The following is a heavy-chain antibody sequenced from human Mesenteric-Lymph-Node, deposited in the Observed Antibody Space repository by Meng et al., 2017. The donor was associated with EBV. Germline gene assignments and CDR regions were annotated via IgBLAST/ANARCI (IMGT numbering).Heavy chain of an antibody. Sequence: EVLLGASGGGLVKPGGSLRLSCAASGFPFSSHTLCWVRQTPGKGLEWVSSITSSSSYIYYADSVKGRFTISRDNAKNSLYLQMNSLRAEDTAIYYCASTDFDYWGQGTLVTVSS. CDR3: ASTDFDY. V-gene: IGHV3-21*01. D-gene: IGHD4-17*01. J-gene: IGHJ4*02. CDR1: GFPFSSHT. CDR2: ITSSSSYI.